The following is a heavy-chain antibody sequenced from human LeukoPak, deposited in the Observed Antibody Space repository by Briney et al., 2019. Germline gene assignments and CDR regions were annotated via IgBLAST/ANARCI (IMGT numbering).Heavy chain of an antibody. Sequence: PSETLSLTCTVSGGSTSSYYWSWIRQPPGKGLEWIGYIYYSGSTNYNPSLKSRVTISVDTSKNQFSLKLSSVTAADTAVYYCARETYDSSGYPPGYFDYWGQGTLVTVSS. V-gene: IGHV4-59*01. D-gene: IGHD3-22*01. CDR1: GGSTSSYY. CDR3: ARETYDSSGYPPGYFDY. CDR2: IYYSGST. J-gene: IGHJ4*02.